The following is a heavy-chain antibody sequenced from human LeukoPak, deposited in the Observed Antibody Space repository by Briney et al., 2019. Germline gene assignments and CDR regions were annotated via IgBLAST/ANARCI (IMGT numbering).Heavy chain of an antibody. CDR1: GFTFSSYA. CDR2: ISSSGSTI. D-gene: IGHD6-6*01. V-gene: IGHV3-48*03. CDR3: ARADDSSSGYFDY. J-gene: IGHJ4*02. Sequence: GGSLRLSCAASGFTFSSYAMSWVRQAPEKGLEWVSYISSSGSTIYYADSVKGRFTISRDNAKNSLYLQMNSLRVEDTALYYCARADDSSSGYFDYWGQGTLVTVSS.